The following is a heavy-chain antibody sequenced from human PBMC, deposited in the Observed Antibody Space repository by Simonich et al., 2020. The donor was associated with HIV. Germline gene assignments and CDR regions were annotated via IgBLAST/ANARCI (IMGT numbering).Heavy chain of an antibody. CDR2: ISSSHIYI. J-gene: IGHJ4*02. CDR3: ARDGRKGSSTSCSDY. CDR1: GFTFSSYS. Sequence: EVQLVASGGGLVKPGGSLRLSCAASGFTFSSYSMNWVHQAPGKGVEWVSSISSSHIYIYDADSVKGRFTIARDNAKNSLYLQMNSLRAEDTAVYYCARDGRKGSSTSCSDYWGQGTLVTVSS. V-gene: IGHV3-21*01. D-gene: IGHD2-2*01.